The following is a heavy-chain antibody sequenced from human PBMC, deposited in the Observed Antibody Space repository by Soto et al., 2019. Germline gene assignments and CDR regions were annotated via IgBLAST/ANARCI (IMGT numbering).Heavy chain of an antibody. J-gene: IGHJ4*02. CDR2: ISAYNGNT. V-gene: IGHV1-18*01. Sequence: ASVKVSCKSSCYTFTSYGISWVRQAPGQGLEWMGWISAYNGNTNYAQKLQGRVTMTTDTSTSTAYMELRSLRSDDTAVYYFARGQRSIAARRGGYFDYWGQGTLVTVSS. D-gene: IGHD6-6*01. CDR3: ARGQRSIAARRGGYFDY. CDR1: CYTFTSYG.